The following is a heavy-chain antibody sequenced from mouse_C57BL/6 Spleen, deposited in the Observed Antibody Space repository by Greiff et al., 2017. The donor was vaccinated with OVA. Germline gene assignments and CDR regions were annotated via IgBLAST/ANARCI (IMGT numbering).Heavy chain of an antibody. J-gene: IGHJ1*03. CDR3: ARDRDYGSSHWYFDV. CDR1: GFTFSSYA. Sequence: EVQRVESGGGLVKPGGSLKLSCAASGFTFSSYAMSWVRQTPEKRLEWVATISDGGSYTYYPDNVKGRFTISRDNAKNNLYLQMSHLKSEDTAMYYCARDRDYGSSHWYFDVWGTGTTVTVSS. CDR2: ISDGGSYT. V-gene: IGHV5-4*01. D-gene: IGHD1-1*01.